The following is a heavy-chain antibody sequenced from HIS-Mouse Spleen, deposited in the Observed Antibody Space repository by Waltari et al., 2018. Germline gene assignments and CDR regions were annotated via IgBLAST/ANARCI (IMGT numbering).Heavy chain of an antibody. CDR3: ARTGIAAAGQWDYFDY. D-gene: IGHD6-13*01. V-gene: IGHV1-2*02. CDR1: GYTFTGYY. J-gene: IGHJ4*02. Sequence: QVQLVQSEAEVKKPGASVKVSCTASGYTFTGYYMQWVRQAPGQGLEWMGWINPNSGGTNYAQKFQGRVTMTRDTSISTAYMELSRLRSDDTAVYYCARTGIAAAGQWDYFDYWGQGTLVTVSS. CDR2: INPNSGGT.